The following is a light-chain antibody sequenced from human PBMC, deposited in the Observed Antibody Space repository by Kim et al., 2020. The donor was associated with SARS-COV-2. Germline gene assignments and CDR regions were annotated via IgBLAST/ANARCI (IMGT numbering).Light chain of an antibody. CDR3: SSYAGRNIVL. Sequence: QSVLTQPPSASGSPGQAVTISCTGSSSDIGTYNYVSWYQQHPAKAPKLIICEVRKRPSGVPDRFSASKSGNTASLTVSGLQADDEADYYCSSYAGRNIVLFGGGTQLTVL. V-gene: IGLV2-8*01. CDR2: EVR. J-gene: IGLJ2*01. CDR1: SSDIGTYNY.